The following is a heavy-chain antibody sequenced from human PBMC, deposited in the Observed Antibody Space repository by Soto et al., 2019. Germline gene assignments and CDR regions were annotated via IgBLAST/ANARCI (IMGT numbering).Heavy chain of an antibody. Sequence: TLSLPCTVSGGSILNGGHDWTWIRQHPGKGLEWIGRIFFSGNTHYNPALKSRLTFSLDTAKNQFSLKLTSVTAADTAIYYCERDNYGGMLDVWGPGTLVTVSS. CDR3: ERDNYGGMLDV. D-gene: IGHD4-17*01. CDR2: IFFSGNT. J-gene: IGHJ4*02. V-gene: IGHV4-31*03. CDR1: GGSILNGGHD.